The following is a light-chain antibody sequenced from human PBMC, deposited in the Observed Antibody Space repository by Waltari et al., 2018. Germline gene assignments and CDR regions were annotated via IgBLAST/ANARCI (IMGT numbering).Light chain of an antibody. CDR1: QTISTH. CDR2: GAS. CDR3: QQSYSTPRDT. Sequence: DIQMTQSPSSLSASVGDRVTITCRASQTISTHLNWYQHKPGKAPSLLIYGASNLQGGVPSRFSGRGSGTDFTLTISSLQPEDFATYYCQQSYSTPRDTFGPGTKV. J-gene: IGKJ3*01. V-gene: IGKV1-39*01.